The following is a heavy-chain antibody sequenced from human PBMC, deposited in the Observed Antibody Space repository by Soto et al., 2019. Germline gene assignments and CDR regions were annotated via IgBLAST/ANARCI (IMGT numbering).Heavy chain of an antibody. V-gene: IGHV4-59*13. Sequence: SETLSLTCTVSGGSISGYYWSWIRQSPEKGLEWIGHVYYSGSTKYNPSLKSRVTISVDTSKNQFSLKLSSVTAADTAVYYCARRNYGELYDYWGQGTLVTVSS. CDR2: VYYSGST. D-gene: IGHD3-10*01. CDR3: ARRNYGELYDY. J-gene: IGHJ4*02. CDR1: GGSISGYY.